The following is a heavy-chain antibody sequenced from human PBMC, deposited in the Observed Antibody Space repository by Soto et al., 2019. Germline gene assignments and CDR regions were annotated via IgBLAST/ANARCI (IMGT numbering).Heavy chain of an antibody. J-gene: IGHJ4*02. CDR3: AKKVNSGPGSQYFDY. D-gene: IGHD3-10*01. Sequence: GGSLRLSSAASGFTFSSYSMSWVRQSPGEGLEWVSGFRTGGDGGTTYYADSVKGRFTISRDNSKNTLFLQMNSLRPEDTAIYYCAKKVNSGPGSQYFDYWGQGTLVTVSS. CDR2: FRTGGDGGTT. CDR1: GFTFSSYS. V-gene: IGHV3-23*01.